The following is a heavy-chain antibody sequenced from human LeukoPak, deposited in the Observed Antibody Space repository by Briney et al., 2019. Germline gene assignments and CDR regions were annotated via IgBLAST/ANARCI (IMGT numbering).Heavy chain of an antibody. J-gene: IGHJ6*02. Sequence: GGSLRLSCVASGFTFSDYCMNWIRQAPGKGLEWVSYITTSGSTIYYIDSVKGRFTISRDNAKNLLYLQMNSLRAEDTAVYYCARSNSYGYVRTMDVWGQGTTVTVSS. CDR3: ARSNSYGYVRTMDV. D-gene: IGHD5-18*01. CDR1: GFTFSDYC. CDR2: ITTSGSTI. V-gene: IGHV3-11*01.